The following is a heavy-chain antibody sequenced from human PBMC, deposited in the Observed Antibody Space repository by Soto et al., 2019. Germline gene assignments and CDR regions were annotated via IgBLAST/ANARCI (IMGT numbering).Heavy chain of an antibody. CDR1: GFTLSRYA. Sequence: GGSLRLSCRASGFTLSRYAMTWVRQAPGKGLEWVSIISNRDVGTYYADSVKGRFTISRDNAKNSLYLQMNSLRAEDTAVYYCARDLGYFDYWGQGTLVTVSS. CDR2: ISNRDVGT. J-gene: IGHJ4*02. CDR3: ARDLGYFDY. V-gene: IGHV3-21*01.